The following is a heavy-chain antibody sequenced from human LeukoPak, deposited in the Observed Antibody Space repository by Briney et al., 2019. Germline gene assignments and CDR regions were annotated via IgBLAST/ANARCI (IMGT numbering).Heavy chain of an antibody. CDR1: GFTFSSYA. D-gene: IGHD3-10*01. J-gene: IGHJ4*02. CDR3: AGGISGDY. CDR2: ISYDGSNK. Sequence: RLSCAASGFTFSSYAMHWVRQAPGKGLEWVAVISYDGSNKYYADSVKGRFTISRDNSKNTLYLQMNSLRAEDTAVYYCAGGISGDYWGQGTLVTVSS. V-gene: IGHV3-30-3*01.